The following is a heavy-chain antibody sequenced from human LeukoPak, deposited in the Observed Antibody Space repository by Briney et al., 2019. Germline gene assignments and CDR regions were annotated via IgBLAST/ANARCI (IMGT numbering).Heavy chain of an antibody. CDR2: VSSYNGNT. D-gene: IGHD3-22*01. CDR3: ARLPEYYDTSGPIKDGFDM. J-gene: IGHJ3*02. Sequence: ASVKVSCKASGYIFTSYAMHWVRQAPGQGLEWMGWVSSYNGNTNYAQKIQGRVTMTTDTSTSTAYMELRSLRSDDTAVYYCARLPEYYDTSGPIKDGFDMWGQGTSVTVSS. V-gene: IGHV1-18*01. CDR1: GYIFTSYA.